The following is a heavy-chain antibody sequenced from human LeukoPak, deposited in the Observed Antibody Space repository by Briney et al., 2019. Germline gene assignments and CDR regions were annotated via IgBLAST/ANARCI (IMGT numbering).Heavy chain of an antibody. CDR1: GGSISSYY. D-gene: IGHD2-21*02. CDR3: ARVMVGDCYSCYYGMDV. J-gene: IGHJ6*02. Sequence: ASETLSLTCTVSGGSISSYYWRWIRQPPGEGLEGIGYICYSGSTNYNPSLKSRVTISVDTSKNQFSLKLSSVTAADTAVYYCARVMVGDCYSCYYGMDVWGQGTTVTVSS. V-gene: IGHV4-59*01. CDR2: ICYSGST.